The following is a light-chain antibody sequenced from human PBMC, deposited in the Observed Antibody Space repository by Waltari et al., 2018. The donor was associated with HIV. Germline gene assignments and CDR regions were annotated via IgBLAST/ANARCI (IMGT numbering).Light chain of an antibody. CDR1: ALPTQY. J-gene: IGLJ3*02. CDR2: QDT. CDR3: QSTDRSGTYWV. V-gene: IGLV3-25*03. Sequence: SYELTQPPSVSVSPGQTARITCSGDALPTQYAYWFQQKPGQATVLVIYQDTERPSGIPERLSGSSLGTMVTLTITGVQAEDEADYYCQSTDRSGTYWVFGGGTKLTVL.